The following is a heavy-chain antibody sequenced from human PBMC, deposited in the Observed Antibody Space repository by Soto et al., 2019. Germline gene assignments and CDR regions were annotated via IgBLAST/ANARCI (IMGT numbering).Heavy chain of an antibody. CDR1: GYTFTSYY. V-gene: IGHV1-46*01. J-gene: IGHJ6*02. D-gene: IGHD5-18*01. CDR2: INPSGGST. CDR3: ARDTIQLGPYYYYGMDV. Sequence: QVQLVQSGAEVKKPGASVKVSCKASGYTFTSYYMHWVRQAPGQGLEWMGIINPSGGSTSYAQKFQGRVTMTRDTYTSTVYMELSSLRSEDTAVYYCARDTIQLGPYYYYGMDVWGQGTTVTVSS.